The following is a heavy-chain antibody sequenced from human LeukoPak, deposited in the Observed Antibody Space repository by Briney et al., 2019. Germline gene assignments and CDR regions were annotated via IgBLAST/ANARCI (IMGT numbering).Heavy chain of an antibody. D-gene: IGHD4-17*01. J-gene: IGHJ3*02. CDR3: ASLTTMTTNSAFDI. V-gene: IGHV5-51*01. Sequence: GESLKISCKGSGYNFTNSWIAWVRQMPGKGLEWMGIIYPDDSDTRYSPSFQGQVTISADKSISTAYLQWSSPKASDTAIYYCASLTTMTTNSAFDIWGQGTMVTVSS. CDR2: IYPDDSDT. CDR1: GYNFTNSW.